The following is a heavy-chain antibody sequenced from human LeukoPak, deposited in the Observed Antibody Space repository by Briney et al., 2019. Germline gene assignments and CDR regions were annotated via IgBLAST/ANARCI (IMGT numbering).Heavy chain of an antibody. Sequence: SETLSLTCTVSGGSISSSSYYWGWIRQPPGKGLEWIGYIYYSGSTYYNPSLKSRVTISVDTSKNQFSLKLSSVTAADTAMYYCATGSWAGVDDYWGQGTLVTVSS. CDR2: IYYSGST. CDR3: ATGSWAGVDDY. V-gene: IGHV4-30-4*08. D-gene: IGHD2-15*01. J-gene: IGHJ4*02. CDR1: GGSISSSSYY.